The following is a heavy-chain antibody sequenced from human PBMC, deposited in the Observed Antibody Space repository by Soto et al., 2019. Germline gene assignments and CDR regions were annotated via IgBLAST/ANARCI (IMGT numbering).Heavy chain of an antibody. CDR1: GYTFTSYD. J-gene: IGHJ3*02. V-gene: IGHV1-8*01. CDR3: AGWCRGEWQSDTFDI. CDR2: MNPNSGNT. Sequence: QVQLVQSGAEVKKPGASVKVSCKASGYTFTSYDINWVRQATGQGLEWMGWMNPNSGNTGYAQKFQGRVTMTRNTCISTAYMDLSSLRSEETAVYYSAGWCRGEWQSDTFDIWGKGTMVTVSS. D-gene: IGHD3-3*01.